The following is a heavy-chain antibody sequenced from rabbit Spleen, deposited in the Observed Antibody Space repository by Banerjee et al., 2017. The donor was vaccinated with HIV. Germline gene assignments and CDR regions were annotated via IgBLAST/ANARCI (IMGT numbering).Heavy chain of an antibody. Sequence: QSLEESGGGLVQPEGSLTLTCTASGVSFSSRYYMCWVRQAPGKGLEWIACIAVDSSGDTAYASWAKGRFTISKTSSTTVTLQMTSLTAADTATYFCARGHNSYAVGAYDLWGPGTLVTVS. CDR3: ARGHNSYAVGAYDL. J-gene: IGHJ4*01. CDR1: GVSFSSRYY. D-gene: IGHD4-2*01. CDR2: IAVDSSGDT. V-gene: IGHV1S40*01.